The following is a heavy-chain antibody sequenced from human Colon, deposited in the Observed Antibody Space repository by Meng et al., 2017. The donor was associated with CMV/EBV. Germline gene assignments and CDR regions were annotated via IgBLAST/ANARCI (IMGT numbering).Heavy chain of an antibody. J-gene: IGHJ5*02. CDR2: ISGHNGHT. V-gene: IGHV1-18*01. CDR1: GYSFTTYG. Sequence: ASVKVSCKTSGYSFTTYGVTWVRQAPGQGLEWMGWISGHNGHTDYTPSLQGRVTMTTDTSTTTAYMELSSLRSEDTAVYYCARGRYDFWSGYSNWFDPWGQGTLVTVSS. CDR3: ARGRYDFWSGYSNWFDP. D-gene: IGHD3-3*01.